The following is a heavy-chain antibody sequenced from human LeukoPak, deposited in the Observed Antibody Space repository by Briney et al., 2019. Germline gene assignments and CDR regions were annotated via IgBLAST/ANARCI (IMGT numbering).Heavy chain of an antibody. CDR1: GGTFSSYA. J-gene: IGHJ4*02. Sequence: SVKVSCKASGGTFSSYAISWVRQAPGQGLEWMGGIIPIFGTANYAQKFQGRVTITADESTSTAYMELSSLRSEDTAVYYCASGIAAAGTLSYWGQGTLVTVSS. V-gene: IGHV1-69*01. CDR2: IIPIFGTA. D-gene: IGHD6-13*01. CDR3: ASGIAAAGTLSY.